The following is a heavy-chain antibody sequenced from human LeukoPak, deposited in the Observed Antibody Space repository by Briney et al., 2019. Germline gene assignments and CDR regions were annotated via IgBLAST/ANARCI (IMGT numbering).Heavy chain of an antibody. CDR2: IYYTGST. J-gene: IGHJ4*02. CDR1: GGSISSYY. CDR3: AGGGDSGGYYYPMFDY. Sequence: SETLSLTCTVSGGSISSYYWSWIRQPPGKGLEWIGYIYYTGSTNYNLSLRSRVTISVDTSKNQFSLKLTSVTAADTAVYFCAGGGDSGGYYYPMFDYWGRGTLVTVSS. V-gene: IGHV4-59*01. D-gene: IGHD3-22*01.